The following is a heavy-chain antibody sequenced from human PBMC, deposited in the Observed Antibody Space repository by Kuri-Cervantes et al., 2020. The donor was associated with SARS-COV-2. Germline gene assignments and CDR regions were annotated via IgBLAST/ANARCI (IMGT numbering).Heavy chain of an antibody. CDR2: IYYSGST. Sequence: SETLSLTCTVSGGSISSSSYYWGWIRQPPGKGLEWIGSIYYSGSTYYNPSLKSRVTISVDTSKNQFSLKLSSVTAADTAVYYCGLGVRDGGYYYYGMDVWGQGTTVTVSS. CDR1: GGSISSSSYY. CDR3: GLGVRDGGYYYYGMDV. D-gene: IGHD3-10*01. V-gene: IGHV4-39*07. J-gene: IGHJ6*02.